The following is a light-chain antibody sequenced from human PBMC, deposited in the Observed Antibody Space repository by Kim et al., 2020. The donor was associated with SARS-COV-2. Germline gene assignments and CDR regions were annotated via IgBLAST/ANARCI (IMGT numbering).Light chain of an antibody. V-gene: IGKV1-5*01. CDR1: QGIGTW. J-gene: IGKJ1*01. CDR2: DAS. Sequence: ADVGDRVTITCRASQGIGTWLAWYQQKPGKAPKLLIFDASNLQSRVPSRFSGSGSGTQFTLTISSLQPDDYGTYFCQQYSRDSRTFGQGTKVEIK. CDR3: QQYSRDSRT.